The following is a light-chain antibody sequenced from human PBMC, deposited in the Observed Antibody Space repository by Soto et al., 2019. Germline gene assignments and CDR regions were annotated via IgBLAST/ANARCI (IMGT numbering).Light chain of an antibody. CDR2: DAS. V-gene: IGKV1-5*01. J-gene: IGKJ2*01. CDR3: QQYNSYSVT. Sequence: DIQMTQSPSTLSASVGDRVTITCRASQSISSWLAWYQQKTGKAPKFLIYDASSLESGVPSRFSGSGSGTEFTLTISSLQPDDFATYYCQQYNSYSVTFGQGTKLEIK. CDR1: QSISSW.